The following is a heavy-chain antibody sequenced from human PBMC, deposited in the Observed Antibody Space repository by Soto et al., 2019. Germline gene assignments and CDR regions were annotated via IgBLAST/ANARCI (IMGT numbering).Heavy chain of an antibody. V-gene: IGHV4-34*01. D-gene: IGHD2-15*01. CDR3: ARRRDSVVVRLQPFDY. CDR1: GGSFSGYY. Sequence: PSETLSLTCAVYGGSFSGYYWSWIRQPPGKGLEWIGEINHSGSTNYTPSLKSRVTISVDTSKNQFSLKLSSVTAADTAVYYCARRRDSVVVRLQPFDYWGQGTLVTVSS. J-gene: IGHJ4*02. CDR2: INHSGST.